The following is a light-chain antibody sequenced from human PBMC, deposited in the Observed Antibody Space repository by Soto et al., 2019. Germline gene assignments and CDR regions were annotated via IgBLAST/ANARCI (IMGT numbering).Light chain of an antibody. CDR1: SSNIGNNY. CDR2: DNN. Sequence: QSVLTQPPSVSAAPGQKVTISCSGSSSNIGNNYVSWYQQLPGTAPKLLIYDNNKRPSGIPDRFSGSKSGTSATLGITGRQTGDEADYYCGTWDSSLNVGVFGGGTKVTVL. V-gene: IGLV1-51*01. CDR3: GTWDSSLNVGV. J-gene: IGLJ2*01.